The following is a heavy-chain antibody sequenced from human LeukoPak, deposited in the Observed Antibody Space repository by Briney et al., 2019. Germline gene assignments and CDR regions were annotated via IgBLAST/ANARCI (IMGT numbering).Heavy chain of an antibody. J-gene: IGHJ3*02. CDR3: AKGGYCSSTSCYLYDAFDI. CDR1: GFTFSNYA. V-gene: IGHV3-23*01. Sequence: GGSLRLSGAASGFTFSNYAMSWVRQAPRKGLEWVSAISGSGGSTYYAHSVKGRFTISRDNSKNTLYLQMNSLRAEDTAVYYCAKGGYCSSTSCYLYDAFDIWGQGTMVTVSS. D-gene: IGHD2-2*01. CDR2: ISGSGGST.